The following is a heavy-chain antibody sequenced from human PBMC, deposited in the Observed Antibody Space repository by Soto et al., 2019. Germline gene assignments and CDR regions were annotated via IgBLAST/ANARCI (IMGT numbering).Heavy chain of an antibody. CDR3: ARGWFAPDD. J-gene: IGHJ6*04. Sequence: EVQLVESGGGLVQPGGSLRLSCAASEFTFSGRSVHWVRQAPGKGLVCVSGIDKVGTDSTYADSVKGRFTSSRDNAKNTVYLQMYCLGVDVTSLYNCARGWFAPDDWGKGTTVTVSS. D-gene: IGHD3-10*01. CDR2: IDKVGTDS. CDR1: EFTFSGRS. V-gene: IGHV3-74*01.